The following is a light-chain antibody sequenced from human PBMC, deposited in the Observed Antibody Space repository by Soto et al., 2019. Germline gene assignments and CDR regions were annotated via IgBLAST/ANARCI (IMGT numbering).Light chain of an antibody. V-gene: IGKV1-5*01. J-gene: IGKJ3*01. Sequence: DIQMTQSPSTLSASVGDRVTITCRASQSISRWLAWYQQKPGKAPKFLIYDASSLESGVPSRFSGSGSGTEFSLTITSLQPEDFGIYYCQQSYSSPPVTFGPGTKV. CDR2: DAS. CDR3: QQSYSSPPVT. CDR1: QSISRW.